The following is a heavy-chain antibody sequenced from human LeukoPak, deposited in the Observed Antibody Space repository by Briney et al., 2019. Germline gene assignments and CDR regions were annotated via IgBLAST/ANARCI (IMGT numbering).Heavy chain of an antibody. CDR1: GGSFSGYY. Sequence: SETLSLTCAVYGGSFSGYYWSWIRQPPGKGLEWIGEINHSGSTNYNPSLKSRVTISVDTSKNQFSLKLSSVTAADTAVYYCAYDSSGYYHDAFDIWGQGTMVTVSS. J-gene: IGHJ3*02. CDR2: INHSGST. D-gene: IGHD3-22*01. V-gene: IGHV4-34*01. CDR3: AYDSSGYYHDAFDI.